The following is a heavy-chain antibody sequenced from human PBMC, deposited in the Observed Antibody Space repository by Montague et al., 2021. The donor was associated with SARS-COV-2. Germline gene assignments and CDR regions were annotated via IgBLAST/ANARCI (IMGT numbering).Heavy chain of an antibody. Sequence: SETLSLTCDVYGGSFSNYYWSWIRQPPGEGLQWIGEIHHSGGTNYNPSLKSRVTISVDTSKNQLPLKLSSVTAADTAVYYCTRGRAISTLFVPHQRWFDPWGQGTLVTVSS. CDR1: GGSFSNYY. V-gene: IGHV4-34*01. D-gene: IGHD3-9*01. CDR2: IHHSGGT. CDR3: TRGRAISTLFVPHQRWFDP. J-gene: IGHJ5*02.